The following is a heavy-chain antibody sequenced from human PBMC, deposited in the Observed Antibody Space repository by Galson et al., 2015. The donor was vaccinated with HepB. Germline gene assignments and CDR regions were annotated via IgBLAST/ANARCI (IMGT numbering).Heavy chain of an antibody. J-gene: IGHJ4*02. CDR1: GFTFSSYA. Sequence: SLRLSCAASGFTFSSYAMSWVRQAPGKGLEWVSAISGSGGSTDYADSVKGRFTIARDNSKNTLYLQMNSLRAEDTAVYYCAKDPPRPIVVAPAAPGHWGQGALVTVSS. CDR3: AKDPPRPIVVAPAAPGH. D-gene: IGHD2-2*01. CDR2: ISGSGGST. V-gene: IGHV3-23*01.